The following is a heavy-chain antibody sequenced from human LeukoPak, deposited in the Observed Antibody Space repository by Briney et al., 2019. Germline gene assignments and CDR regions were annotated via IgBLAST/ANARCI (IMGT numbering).Heavy chain of an antibody. D-gene: IGHD5-18*01. Sequence: GESLKISCQGSGYSFTSYWIGWVRQMPGKGLEWMGIIYPGDSDTRYSPSFQGQVTISADKSISTAYLQWSSLKASDTAMYYCERHETFSAASTAMGYFDYWGQGTLVTVSS. V-gene: IGHV5-51*01. CDR1: GYSFTSYW. J-gene: IGHJ4*02. CDR3: ERHETFSAASTAMGYFDY. CDR2: IYPGDSDT.